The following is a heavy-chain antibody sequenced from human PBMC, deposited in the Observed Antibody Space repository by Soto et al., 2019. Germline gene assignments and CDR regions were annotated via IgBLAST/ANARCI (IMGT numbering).Heavy chain of an antibody. Sequence: ASVKVSCKASGYTFTSYYMHWVRQAPGQGLEWMGIINPSGGSTSHAQKFQGRVTMTRDTSTSTVYMELSSLRSEDTAVYYCARGGGSGKRNYYYGMDVWGQGTTVTVSS. CDR2: INPSGGST. CDR3: ARGGGSGKRNYYYGMDV. D-gene: IGHD3-10*01. J-gene: IGHJ6*02. V-gene: IGHV1-46*01. CDR1: GYTFTSYY.